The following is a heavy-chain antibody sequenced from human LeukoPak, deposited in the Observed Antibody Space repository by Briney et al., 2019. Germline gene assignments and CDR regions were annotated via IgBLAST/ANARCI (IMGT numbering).Heavy chain of an antibody. V-gene: IGHV3-30-3*01. Sequence: PRRSLRLSCEASGFNFGKYAIHWVRQAPGKGLEWVGVVSDDGITEDYADSVKGRFTISRDNSKNTLYLRMNSLRAEDTAVYYCAKDQPDYYGSGSYYYFDYWGQGTLVTVSS. D-gene: IGHD3-10*01. CDR2: VSDDGITE. J-gene: IGHJ4*02. CDR3: AKDQPDYYGSGSYYYFDY. CDR1: GFNFGKYA.